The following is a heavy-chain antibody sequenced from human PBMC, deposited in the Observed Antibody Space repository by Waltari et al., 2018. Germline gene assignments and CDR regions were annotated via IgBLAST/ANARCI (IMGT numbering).Heavy chain of an antibody. Sequence: EVQLLESGGGLVQPGGSLRLSCAASGFTFSSYALSWVRQAPGKGLEWVSVIYSGVSTYYADSVKGRFTISRDNSKNTLYLQMNSLRAEDTAVYYCAKPRRAYSSSNFDYWGQGTLVTVSS. CDR1: GFTFSSYA. CDR3: AKPRRAYSSSNFDY. D-gene: IGHD6-13*01. J-gene: IGHJ4*02. CDR2: IYSGVST. V-gene: IGHV3-23*03.